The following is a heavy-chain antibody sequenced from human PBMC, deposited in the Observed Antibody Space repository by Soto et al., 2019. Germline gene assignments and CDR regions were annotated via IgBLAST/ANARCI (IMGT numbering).Heavy chain of an antibody. CDR3: ASSGAQIVVVVAATDYYYGMDV. V-gene: IGHV1-69*13. D-gene: IGHD2-15*01. CDR2: IIPILGTA. J-gene: IGHJ6*02. CDR1: GYTFTNYG. Sequence: ASVKVSCKASGYTFTNYGISWVRQAPGQGLEWMGGIIPILGTANYAQKFQGRVTITADESTSTAYMELSSLRSEDTAVYYCASSGAQIVVVVAATDYYYGMDVWGQGTTVTVSS.